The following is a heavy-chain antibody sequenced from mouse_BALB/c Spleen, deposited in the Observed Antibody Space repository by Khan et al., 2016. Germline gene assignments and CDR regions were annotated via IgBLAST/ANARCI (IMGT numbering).Heavy chain of an antibody. Sequence: QIQLVQSGPELKKPGETVKISCKASGYTFTNYGMNWVKQAPGKGLKWMGWINTNTGEPTYAEEFKGRFAFSLETSASTAYLQINNLKNEDTATYVCAESTMGFAYWGQGTLVTVAA. D-gene: IGHD2-1*01. J-gene: IGHJ3*01. CDR1: GYTFTNYG. V-gene: IGHV9-3*02. CDR3: AESTMGFAY. CDR2: INTNTGEP.